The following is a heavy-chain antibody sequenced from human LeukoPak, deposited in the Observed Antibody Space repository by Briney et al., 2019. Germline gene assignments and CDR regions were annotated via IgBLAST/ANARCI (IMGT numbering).Heavy chain of an antibody. CDR1: GFTFDDYG. J-gene: IGHJ4*02. CDR3: ARGPYSSSWYGGGYYFDY. D-gene: IGHD6-13*01. Sequence: GGSLRLSCAASGFTFDDYGMSWVRQAPGKGLEWVSGINWNGGSTGYADSVKGRFTISRDNAKNSLYLQMNSLRAEDTALYHCARGPYSSSWYGGGYYFDYWGQGTLVTVSS. CDR2: INWNGGST. V-gene: IGHV3-20*01.